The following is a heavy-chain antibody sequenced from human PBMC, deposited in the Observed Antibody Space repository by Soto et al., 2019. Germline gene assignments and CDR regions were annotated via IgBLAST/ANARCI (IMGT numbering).Heavy chain of an antibody. CDR2: IFSLGTT. CDR1: GDSIGSGEYY. V-gene: IGHV4-30-4*01. D-gene: IGHD1-1*01. CDR3: ARAGENETVAVGWFDS. Sequence: QVQLQESGPGLVKPSQTLSLTCTVSGDSIGSGEYYWTWIRQPPGKGLEWIGYIFSLGTTYYNPSLRSRVIMSADTSKNQFPLQLRSVTAAETAVYYCARAGENETVAVGWFDSWGQGSLLTVSS. J-gene: IGHJ5*01.